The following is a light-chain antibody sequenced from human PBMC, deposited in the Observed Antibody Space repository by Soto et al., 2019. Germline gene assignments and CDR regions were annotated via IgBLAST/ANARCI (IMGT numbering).Light chain of an antibody. CDR2: DAS. V-gene: IGKV1-39*01. Sequence: IQSTHSPSSLSASVLDRFTITCRASQSISTYLNWYQQKPGKAPRLLIYDASSLQSGVPSRFSGSGSGTDFTLTISSLQHEDFATYYCQQSYSISITFGQGTRLEIK. CDR3: QQSYSISIT. J-gene: IGKJ5*01. CDR1: QSISTY.